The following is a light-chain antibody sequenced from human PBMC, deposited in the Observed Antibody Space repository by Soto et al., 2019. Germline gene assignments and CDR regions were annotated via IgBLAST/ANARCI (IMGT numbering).Light chain of an antibody. CDR1: SSNIGGGYD. CDR3: QSYDSSLSAWV. J-gene: IGLJ3*02. V-gene: IGLV1-40*01. CDR2: GNI. Sequence: QSVLTQPPSVSGAPGQRVTISCTGSSSNIGGGYDVHWYQQIPGTAPKLLVYGNINRPSRVPDRFSGSKSDTSASLAITGLQAEDEADYYCQSYDSSLSAWVFGGGTKVTVL.